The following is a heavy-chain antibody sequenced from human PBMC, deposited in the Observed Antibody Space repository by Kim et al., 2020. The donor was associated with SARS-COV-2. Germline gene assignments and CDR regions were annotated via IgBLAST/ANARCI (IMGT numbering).Heavy chain of an antibody. D-gene: IGHD3-16*01. CDR3: ARGGDSDFDY. Sequence: SETLSLTCTVSGGSISSGGYYWSWIRQHPGKGLEWIGYIYYSGSTYYNPSLKSRVTISVDTSKNQFSLKLSSVTAADTAVYYCARGGDSDFDYWGQGTLDTVS. V-gene: IGHV4-31*03. J-gene: IGHJ4*02. CDR2: IYYSGST. CDR1: GGSISSGGYY.